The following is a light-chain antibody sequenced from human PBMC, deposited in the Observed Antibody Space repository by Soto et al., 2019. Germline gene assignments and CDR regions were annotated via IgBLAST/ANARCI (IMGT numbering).Light chain of an antibody. CDR3: QQYGISPT. V-gene: IGKV3-20*01. CDR1: QSVSSNY. Sequence: DIVLTQSPGTLSLSPGERATLSCRSSQSVSSNYLAWYQQKPDQAPRLVIYDVSGRATGIPDRFSGSGSATDFTLTISRLEPEDSAVYYCQQYGISPTFGQGTKVEIK. CDR2: DVS. J-gene: IGKJ1*01.